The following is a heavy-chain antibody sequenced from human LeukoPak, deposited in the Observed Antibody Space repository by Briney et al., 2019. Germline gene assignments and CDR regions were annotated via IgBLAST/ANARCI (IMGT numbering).Heavy chain of an antibody. V-gene: IGHV1-18*01. J-gene: IGHJ6*02. CDR2: ISAYNGNT. D-gene: IGHD6-19*01. Sequence: GASVKVSCKASGYTFTSYGISWVRQAPGQGLEWMGWISAYNGNTNYAQKLQGRVTMTTDTSTSTAYMELRSLRSDDTAVYYCAREGYSSGSGPDQTHIYYYYYGMDVWGQGTTVTVSS. CDR1: GYTFTSYG. CDR3: AREGYSSGSGPDQTHIYYYYYGMDV.